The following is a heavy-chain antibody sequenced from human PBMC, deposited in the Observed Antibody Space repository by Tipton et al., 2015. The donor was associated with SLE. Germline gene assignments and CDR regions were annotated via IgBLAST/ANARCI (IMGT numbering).Heavy chain of an antibody. J-gene: IGHJ4*02. CDR2: IYYSGST. CDR3: ARTWSSGEQWLFHFDY. D-gene: IGHD6-19*01. V-gene: IGHV4-59*08. Sequence: LRLSCTVSGGSISSYYWSWIRQPPGKGLEWIGYIYYSGSTNYNPSLKSRVTISVDTSKNQFSLKLSSVTAADTAVYYCARTWSSGEQWLFHFDYWGQGTLVTVSS. CDR1: GGSISSYY.